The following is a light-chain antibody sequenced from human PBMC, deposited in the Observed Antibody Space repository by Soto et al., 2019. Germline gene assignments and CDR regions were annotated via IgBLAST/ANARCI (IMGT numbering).Light chain of an antibody. CDR3: QQYGSSPFT. Sequence: EIVLTQSLDSLSLSPGERATLSCRASQSVRSNYLAWYQQKPGQAPRFLIYDASSRATGIPDRFSGSGSGTDFTLTISRLEPEDFAVYYCQQYGSSPFTFGGGTKVEIK. V-gene: IGKV3-20*01. CDR1: QSVRSNY. J-gene: IGKJ4*01. CDR2: DAS.